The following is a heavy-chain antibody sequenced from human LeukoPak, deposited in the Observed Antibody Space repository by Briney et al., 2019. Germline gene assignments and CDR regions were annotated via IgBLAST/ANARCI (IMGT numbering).Heavy chain of an antibody. CDR3: AKAHYYGSGSYHAPGNYYFDY. CDR1: GGSISSSSYY. J-gene: IGHJ4*02. CDR2: IYYSGST. Sequence: PSETLSLTCTVSGGSISSSSYYWGWIRQPPGKGLEWIGSIYYSGSTYYNPSLKSRVTISVDTSKNQFSLKLSSVTAADTAVYYCAKAHYYGSGSYHAPGNYYFDYWGQGTLVTVSS. D-gene: IGHD3-10*01. V-gene: IGHV4-39*07.